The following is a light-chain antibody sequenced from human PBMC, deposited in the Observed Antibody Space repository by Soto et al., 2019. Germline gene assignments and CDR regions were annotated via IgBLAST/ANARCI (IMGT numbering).Light chain of an antibody. Sequence: DIQMTQSPSSLSASVGDRVTITCRASQGISNSLAWYQQKPGKVPKLLISAASTLQSGVPSRFSGSGSGTDFTLTITRRQPEDVETYYCQRYSRVITFGQGTRLEIK. CDR1: QGISNS. CDR2: AAS. J-gene: IGKJ5*01. CDR3: QRYSRVIT. V-gene: IGKV1-27*01.